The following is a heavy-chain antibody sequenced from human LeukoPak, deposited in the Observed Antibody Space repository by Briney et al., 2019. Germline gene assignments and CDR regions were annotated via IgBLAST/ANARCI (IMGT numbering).Heavy chain of an antibody. V-gene: IGHV3-48*03. CDR3: ARDPNDFWSGYYSYYYYYYMDV. CDR1: GFTFSSYE. Sequence: GGSLRLSCAASGFTFSSYEMNWVRQAPGKGLEWVSHISSSGSTIYYADSVKGRFTISRDNAKNSLYLQMNSLRAEDTAVYYCARDPNDFWSGYYSYYYYYYMDVWGKGTTVTVSS. CDR2: ISSSGSTI. J-gene: IGHJ6*03. D-gene: IGHD3-3*01.